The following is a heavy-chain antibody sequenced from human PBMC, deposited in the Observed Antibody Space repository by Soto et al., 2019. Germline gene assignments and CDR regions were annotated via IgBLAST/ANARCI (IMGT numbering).Heavy chain of an antibody. CDR2: IYYSGNT. Sequence: SEPMSLTCTVAGGSISSGDYYWSWIRQHPGKGLEWIGYIYYSGNTYYNPSLKSRITISVDTSTNQFSLQLSSVTAADPAVYYCARDWGNGTDVWGQGTTVTVSS. CDR1: GGSISSGDYY. V-gene: IGHV4-31*03. D-gene: IGHD3-16*01. J-gene: IGHJ6*02. CDR3: ARDWGNGTDV.